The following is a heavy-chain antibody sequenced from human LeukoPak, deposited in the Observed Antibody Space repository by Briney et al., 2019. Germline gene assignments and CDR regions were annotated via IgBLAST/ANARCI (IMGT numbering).Heavy chain of an antibody. CDR1: GFTFSSYA. D-gene: IGHD3-3*01. CDR3: AKDMRFTIFGVVIRQGYMDV. J-gene: IGHJ6*03. CDR2: ISGSGGST. Sequence: GGSLRLSCAASGFTFSSYAMSWVRQAPGKGLEWVSAISGSGGSTYYADSVKGRFTISRDNSKNTLYLQMNSLRAEDTAVYYCAKDMRFTIFGVVIRQGYMDVWGKGTTVTVSS. V-gene: IGHV3-23*01.